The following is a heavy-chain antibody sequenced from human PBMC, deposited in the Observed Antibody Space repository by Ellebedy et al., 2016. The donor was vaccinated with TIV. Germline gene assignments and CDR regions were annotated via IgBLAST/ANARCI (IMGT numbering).Heavy chain of an antibody. CDR3: ASAHTGSYGLHS. CDR2: IFHSGST. J-gene: IGHJ4*02. D-gene: IGHD1-26*01. V-gene: IGHV4-4*02. Sequence: SETLSLTCAVSGGSISSTVWWSWVRQPPGKGLEWIGEIFHSGSTNYNPSLKSRVTISMDKSKNDLSLKLDSVPAADTAVYYCASAHTGSYGLHSWGQGTLVTVSS. CDR1: GGSISSTVW.